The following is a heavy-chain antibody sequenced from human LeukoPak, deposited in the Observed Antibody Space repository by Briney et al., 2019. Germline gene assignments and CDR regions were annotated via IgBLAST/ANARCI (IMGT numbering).Heavy chain of an antibody. CDR2: IHYSGTT. J-gene: IGHJ4*02. V-gene: IGHV4-39*02. CDR1: YGSISDISYY. CDR3: ARGPTYQPIDS. Sequence: SETLSLTCTVSYGSISDISYYWGWIRQPPGKGLDWIASIHYSGTTYYNPSLKSRVTISVDTSKNHFSLKLSSVTAADTAVYYCARGPTYQPIDSWGQGTLVTVSS. D-gene: IGHD2-2*01.